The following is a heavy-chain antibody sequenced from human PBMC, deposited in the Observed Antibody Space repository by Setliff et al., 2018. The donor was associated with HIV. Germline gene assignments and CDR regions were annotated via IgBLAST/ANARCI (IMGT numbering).Heavy chain of an antibody. CDR3: ARDNGRYFDRGWFDP. CDR2: ISASATYI. Sequence: GESLRLSCAASGFTFSNYSMNWVRQTPGKGLEWVSSISASATYIYYADSVKGRFTISRDNAENSLYLQMNSLRAEDTAVYYCARDNGRYFDRGWFDPWGQGALVTVSS. D-gene: IGHD3-9*01. J-gene: IGHJ5*02. CDR1: GFTFSNYS. V-gene: IGHV3-21*01.